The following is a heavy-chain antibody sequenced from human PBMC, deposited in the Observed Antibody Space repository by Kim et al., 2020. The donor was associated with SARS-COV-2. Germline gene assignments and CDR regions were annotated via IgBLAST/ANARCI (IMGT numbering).Heavy chain of an antibody. Sequence: DAVKGRFTISRDNAKNSLYLQMNSLGAEDTAVYYCARDSTQHEVAGNFDYWGQGTLVTVSS. J-gene: IGHJ4*02. CDR3: ARDSTQHEVAGNFDY. V-gene: IGHV3-21*01. D-gene: IGHD6-19*01.